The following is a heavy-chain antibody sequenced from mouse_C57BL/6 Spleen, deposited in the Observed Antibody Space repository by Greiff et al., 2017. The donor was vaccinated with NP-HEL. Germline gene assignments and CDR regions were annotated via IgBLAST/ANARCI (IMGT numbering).Heavy chain of an antibody. CDR2: ISDGGSYT. CDR3: ARDKSTTVVEYFDV. Sequence: EVQLVESGGGLVKPGGSLKLSCAASGFTFSSYAMSWVRQTPEKRLEWVATISDGGSYTYYPDNVKGRFTISRDNAKNNLYLQMSHLKSEDTAMYYCARDKSTTVVEYFDVWGTGTTVTVSS. D-gene: IGHD1-1*01. V-gene: IGHV5-4*01. CDR1: GFTFSSYA. J-gene: IGHJ1*03.